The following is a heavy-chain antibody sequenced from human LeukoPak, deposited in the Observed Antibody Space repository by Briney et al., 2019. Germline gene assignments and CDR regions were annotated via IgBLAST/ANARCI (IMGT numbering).Heavy chain of an antibody. V-gene: IGHV3-23*01. Sequence: GGSLRLSCVASGFTFNNYAMTWVRQAPGKGLEWVSAISGSGYSTYYADSVKGRFTISRDNSKNTLYLQMDSLRAEDTALYFCAQWSRYFDYWGQGTLVTVSS. J-gene: IGHJ4*02. D-gene: IGHD1-26*01. CDR1: GFTFNNYA. CDR3: AQWSRYFDY. CDR2: ISGSGYST.